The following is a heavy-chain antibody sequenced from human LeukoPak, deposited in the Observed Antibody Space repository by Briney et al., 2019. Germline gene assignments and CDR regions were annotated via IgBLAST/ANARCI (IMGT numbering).Heavy chain of an antibody. J-gene: IGHJ4*02. D-gene: IGHD2-21*02. CDR2: IIPILGIA. Sequence: SVKVSCKASGGTFSSYAISWVRQAPGQGLEWMGRIIPILGIANYAQKFQGRVTITADKSTSTAYMELSSLRSEDTAVYYCVRDRVSSYCGGDCRYSLNYWGQGTLVTVSS. CDR3: VRDRVSSYCGGDCRYSLNY. V-gene: IGHV1-69*04. CDR1: GGTFSSYA.